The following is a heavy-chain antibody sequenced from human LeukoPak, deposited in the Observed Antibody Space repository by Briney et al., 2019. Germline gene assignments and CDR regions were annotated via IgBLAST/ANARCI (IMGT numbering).Heavy chain of an antibody. CDR2: IKSKTDGGTT. D-gene: IGHD3-10*01. CDR1: GFTFSNAW. V-gene: IGHV3-15*01. J-gene: IGHJ6*03. CDR3: TTHLLLWFGDGYYYYYMDV. Sequence: GGSLRLSCAASGFTFSNAWMSWVRQAPGKGLEWVGRIKSKTDGGTTDYAAPVKGRFTISRDDSKNTLYLQMNSLKTEDTAVYYCTTHLLLWFGDGYYYYYMDVWGKGTTVTVSS.